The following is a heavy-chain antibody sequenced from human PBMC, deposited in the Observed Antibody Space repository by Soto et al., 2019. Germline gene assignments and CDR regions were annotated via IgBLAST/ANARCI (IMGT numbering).Heavy chain of an antibody. J-gene: IGHJ5*02. CDR3: TSSGYNYGPNWFDP. CDR1: GFTVSSNY. Sequence: GGSLRLSCAASGFTVSSNYMSWVRQAPGKGLEWVSVIYSGGSTYYADSVKGRFTISRDNSKNTLYLQMNSLRAEDTAVYYCTSSGYNYGPNWFDPWGQGTLVTVSS. CDR2: IYSGGST. D-gene: IGHD5-18*01. V-gene: IGHV3-66*01.